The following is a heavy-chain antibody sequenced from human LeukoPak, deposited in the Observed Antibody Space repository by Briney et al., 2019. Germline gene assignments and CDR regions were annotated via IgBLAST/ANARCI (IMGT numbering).Heavy chain of an antibody. CDR2: ISAYNGNT. CDR3: ARGQFGDPSFDY. D-gene: IGHD3-10*01. V-gene: IGHV1-18*01. CDR1: GHTFTSYG. Sequence: ASVKVSCKPSGHTFTSYGITSVRQAPGQRLEWMGWISAYNGNTDYAQELQGRVTMTTDTSTSTAYMELRSLRSDDTAVYYCARGQFGDPSFDYWGQGTLVTVSS. J-gene: IGHJ4*02.